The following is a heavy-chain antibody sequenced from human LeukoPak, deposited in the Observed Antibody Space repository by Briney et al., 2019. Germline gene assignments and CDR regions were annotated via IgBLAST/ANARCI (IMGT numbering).Heavy chain of an antibody. D-gene: IGHD3-3*01. J-gene: IGHJ4*02. CDR2: INPNSGGT. CDR3: ARGLYDFWSGYYTGRFDY. CDR1: GYTFTGYY. V-gene: IGHV1-2*02. Sequence: ASVKVSCKASGYTFTGYYMHWVRQAPGQGLEWMGWINPNSGGTNYAQKFQGRVTMTRDTSISTAYMELSRLRSDDTAVYYCARGLYDFWSGYYTGRFDYWGQGTLVTVSS.